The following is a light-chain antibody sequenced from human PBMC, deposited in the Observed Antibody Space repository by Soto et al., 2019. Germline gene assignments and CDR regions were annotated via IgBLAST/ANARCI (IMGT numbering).Light chain of an antibody. Sequence: DIQMTQSPSTLSASVGDRVTITCRASQSAGSWLAWYQQKPGRAPKLLISDAPSLEGGVPSRFSGSGSGTEFTLTINGLQPDDFATYYCQQYSSYSVTFGPGTKVEIK. CDR1: QSAGSW. V-gene: IGKV1-5*01. CDR3: QQYSSYSVT. J-gene: IGKJ1*01. CDR2: DAP.